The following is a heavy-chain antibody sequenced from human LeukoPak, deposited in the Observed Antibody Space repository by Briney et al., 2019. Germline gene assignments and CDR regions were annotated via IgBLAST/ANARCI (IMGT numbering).Heavy chain of an antibody. CDR1: GFTVSSNF. Sequence: GGSLRLSCAASGFTVSSNFMTWVRRAPGKGLEWVSVIYTSGTTYYADSVKGRFTISRDNSKNTLYLQMNSLRAEDTAVYYCARHYYESSGYYYELDYWGQGTLVTVSS. D-gene: IGHD3-22*01. CDR2: IYTSGTT. V-gene: IGHV3-53*01. CDR3: ARHYYESSGYYYELDY. J-gene: IGHJ4*02.